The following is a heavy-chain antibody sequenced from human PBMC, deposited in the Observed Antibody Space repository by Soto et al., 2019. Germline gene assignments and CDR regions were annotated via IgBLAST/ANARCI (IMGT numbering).Heavy chain of an antibody. V-gene: IGHV1-69*04. CDR1: GGTFSSYT. J-gene: IGHJ5*02. CDR3: ARDVPAWDEVPASQGNWFAP. CDR2: IIPILGIA. D-gene: IGHD2-2*01. Sequence: GASVKVSCKASGGTFSSYTISWVRQAPGQGLEWMGRIIPILGIANYAQKFQGRVTITADKSTSTAYMELSSLRSEDTAVYYCARDVPAWDEVPASQGNWFAPWGQGTLVTVSS.